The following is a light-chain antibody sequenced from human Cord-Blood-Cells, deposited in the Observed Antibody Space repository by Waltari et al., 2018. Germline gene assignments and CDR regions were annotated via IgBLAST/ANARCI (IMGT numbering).Light chain of an antibody. J-gene: IGLJ2*01. CDR1: SSDVGSYNL. V-gene: IGLV2-23*01. CDR3: CSYAGVV. Sequence: QSALTQPASVSGSPGQSITISCTGTSSDVGSYNLVSWYQQHPGKAPKLMIYEGSKRPSGVSNRFSGSKSVNTASLTISGLQAEDEADYYCCSYAGVVFGGGTKLTVL. CDR2: EGS.